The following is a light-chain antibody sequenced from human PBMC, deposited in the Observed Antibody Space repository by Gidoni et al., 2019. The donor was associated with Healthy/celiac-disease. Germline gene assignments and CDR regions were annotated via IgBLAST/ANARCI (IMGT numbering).Light chain of an antibody. CDR1: QSVSSY. CDR2: DAS. Sequence: IVLTQSPATLSLSPGERATLSCRASQSVSSYLAWYQQKPGQAPRLLIYDASNRATGIPARCSGSGSGTDFTLTISSLEPEDFAVYYCQQRSNWPRMYTFGQGTKLEIK. CDR3: QQRSNWPRMYT. V-gene: IGKV3-11*01. J-gene: IGKJ2*01.